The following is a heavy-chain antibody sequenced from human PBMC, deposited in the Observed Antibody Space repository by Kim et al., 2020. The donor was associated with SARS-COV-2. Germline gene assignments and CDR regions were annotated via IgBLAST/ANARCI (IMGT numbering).Heavy chain of an antibody. J-gene: IGHJ4*02. V-gene: IGHV5-10-1*01. Sequence: SSPSFQAHVTISADKSISTAYLQWSSLKASDTAMYYCARHQAVAGREVDYWGQGTLVTVSS. CDR3: ARHQAVAGREVDY. D-gene: IGHD6-19*01.